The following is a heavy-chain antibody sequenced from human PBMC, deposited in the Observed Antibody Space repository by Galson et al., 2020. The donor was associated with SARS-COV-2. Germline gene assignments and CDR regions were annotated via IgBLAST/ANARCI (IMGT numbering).Heavy chain of an antibody. V-gene: IGHV3-74*01. CDR3: ARGDMGNDYFDY. CDR2: FIVKGSST. CDR1: GFTFSSHW. J-gene: IGHJ4*02. D-gene: IGHD7-27*01. Sequence: ALHWGSLRLSCAASGFTFSSHWMHWVRQAPGKGWCGSHVFIVKGSSTSYADSVKGRFTISGDNAKNTLYLQMNSLRAEDTAVYYCARGDMGNDYFDYWGQGTRVTVSS.